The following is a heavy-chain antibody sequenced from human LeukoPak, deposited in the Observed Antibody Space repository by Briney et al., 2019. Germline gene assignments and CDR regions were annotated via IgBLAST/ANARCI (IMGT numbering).Heavy chain of an antibody. CDR1: GFTFSTYW. V-gene: IGHV3-33*08. CDR3: ARVFSGSGSTGSFDY. D-gene: IGHD3-3*01. J-gene: IGHJ4*02. Sequence: GGSLRLSCAASGFTFSTYWMHWVRQAPGKGLEWVAVIWSDGSGEYYAESVKGRFTISRDNSKITLYLHVDSLRAEDTAVYYCARVFSGSGSTGSFDYWGQGTLVTVSS. CDR2: IWSDGSGE.